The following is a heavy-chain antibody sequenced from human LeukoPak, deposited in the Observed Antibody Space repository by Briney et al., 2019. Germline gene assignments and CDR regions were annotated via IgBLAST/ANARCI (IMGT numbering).Heavy chain of an antibody. Sequence: SETLSLTCAVSGGSISNYYWSWIRQPPGEGLEGIGYIFYSGSTNYNRSLKSRVTISVDSSRTQFSLKMNSVTTADTAVYYCARHLATATSAFDSWGRGTLVTVSS. CDR3: ARHLATATSAFDS. J-gene: IGHJ4*02. D-gene: IGHD1-26*01. CDR2: IFYSGST. V-gene: IGHV4-59*01. CDR1: GGSISNYY.